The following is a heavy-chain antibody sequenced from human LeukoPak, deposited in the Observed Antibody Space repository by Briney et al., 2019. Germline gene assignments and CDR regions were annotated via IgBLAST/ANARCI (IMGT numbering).Heavy chain of an antibody. CDR1: GYTFTSYY. V-gene: IGHV1-46*01. CDR2: INPSGGST. Sequence: ASVKVSCKASGYTFTSYYMHWVRQAPGQGLEWMGIINPSGGSTSYAQKFQGRVTMTRDMSTSAVYMELSSLRSEDTAVYYCAREGRIAAAGSEELDYWGQGTLVTVSS. CDR3: AREGRIAAAGSEELDY. D-gene: IGHD6-13*01. J-gene: IGHJ4*02.